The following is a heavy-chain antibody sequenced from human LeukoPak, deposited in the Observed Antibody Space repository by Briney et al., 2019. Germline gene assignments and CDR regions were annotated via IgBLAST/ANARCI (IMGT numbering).Heavy chain of an antibody. CDR2: ISYDGSNK. D-gene: IGHD6-19*01. J-gene: IGHJ4*02. V-gene: IGHV3-30*18. Sequence: GRSLRLSCAASGFTFSSYGMHWVRQAPGKGLEWVAVISYDGSNKYYADSVKGRFTISRDNSKNTLYLQMNRLRAEDTAVYYCAKDRFIAVAGTVDYWGQGTLVTVSS. CDR3: AKDRFIAVAGTVDY. CDR1: GFTFSSYG.